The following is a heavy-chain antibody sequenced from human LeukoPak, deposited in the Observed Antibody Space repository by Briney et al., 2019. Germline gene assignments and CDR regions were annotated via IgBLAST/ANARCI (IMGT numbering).Heavy chain of an antibody. V-gene: IGHV3-23*01. D-gene: IGHD3-22*01. Sequence: GGSLRLSCAASGFTFSSYAMSWVRQAPGKGLEWVSAISSSGGSTYYADSVKGRFTISRDNSKNTLYLQMNSLRAEDTAVYYCAKDQSIRATYYYDSSGYYFGSATDYWGQGTLVTVSS. CDR2: ISSSGGST. J-gene: IGHJ4*02. CDR1: GFTFSSYA. CDR3: AKDQSIRATYYYDSSGYYFGSATDY.